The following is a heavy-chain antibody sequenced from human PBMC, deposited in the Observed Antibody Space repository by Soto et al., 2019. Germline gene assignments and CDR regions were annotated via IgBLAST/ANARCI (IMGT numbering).Heavy chain of an antibody. CDR3: ARDPCISTPCYHDY. CDR2: IIPIFGTA. D-gene: IGHD2-2*01. V-gene: IGHV1-69*12. CDR1: GGTFSSYA. J-gene: IGHJ4*02. Sequence: QVQLVQSGAEVKKPGSSVKVSCKASGGTFSSYAISWVRQVPGQGLEWMGQIIPIFGTANYAQKFQGRVTMTADEATNTAYMELSSLRSEDTAVYHCARDPCISTPCYHDYWGQGTLVTVSS.